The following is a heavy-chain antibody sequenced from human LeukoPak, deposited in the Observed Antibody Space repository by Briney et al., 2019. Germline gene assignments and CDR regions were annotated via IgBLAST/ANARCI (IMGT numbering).Heavy chain of an antibody. CDR2: NSGSGGST. V-gene: IGHV3-23*01. J-gene: IGHJ4*02. CDR1: GFTFSSYA. Sequence: PGGSLRLSCAASGFTFSSYAMSWVRQAPGKGLEWVSANSGSGGSTYYADSVKGRFTISRDNSKNTLYLQMNSLRAEDTAVYYCATEGVGGDYDSSGYYDYWGQGTLVTVSS. D-gene: IGHD3-22*01. CDR3: ATEGVGGDYDSSGYYDY.